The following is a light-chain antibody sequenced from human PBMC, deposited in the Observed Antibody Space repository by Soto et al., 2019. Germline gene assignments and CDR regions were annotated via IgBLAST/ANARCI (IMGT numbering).Light chain of an antibody. CDR2: GNS. Sequence: QSVLTQPPSVSGAPGQRVTISYTGSSSNIGAGYDVHWYQQLPGTAPKLLIYGNSNRPSGVPDRFSGSKSGTSASLAITGLQAEDEADYYCQSCDSSLSGSGVFGTGTKVTVL. V-gene: IGLV1-40*01. CDR3: QSCDSSLSGSGV. CDR1: SSNIGAGYD. J-gene: IGLJ1*01.